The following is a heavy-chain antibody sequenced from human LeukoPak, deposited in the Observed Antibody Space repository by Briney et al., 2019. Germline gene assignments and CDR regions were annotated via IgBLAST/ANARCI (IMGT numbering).Heavy chain of an antibody. CDR1: GYTFIAYY. J-gene: IGHJ1*01. D-gene: IGHD6-13*01. CDR3: ALFVGNISWRYFQH. V-gene: IGHV1-2*02. Sequence: ASLKVSCKASGYTFIAYYMHWVRQAPGQGLEWMGWINLNSGDTKYAQKFQGRVTMTRDTYISTAYMELSRLRSDDTAVYYCALFVGNISWRYFQHWGQGTLVTVSS. CDR2: INLNSGDT.